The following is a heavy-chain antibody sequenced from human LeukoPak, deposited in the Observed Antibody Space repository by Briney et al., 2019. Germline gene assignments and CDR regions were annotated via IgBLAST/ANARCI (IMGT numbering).Heavy chain of an antibody. D-gene: IGHD3-16*01. J-gene: IGHJ4*02. CDR2: ITGACKYI. CDR1: GFIFKTYT. CDR3: AREGNDYYYDQ. V-gene: IGHV3-21*01. Sequence: GGSLRLSCAASGFIFKTYTMTWVRQAPGEGLEWVSSITGACKYITYASSVKGRFTISSDNANNSLYLQVASLRGDDTATYYCAREGNDYYYDQWGQGTLVTVSP.